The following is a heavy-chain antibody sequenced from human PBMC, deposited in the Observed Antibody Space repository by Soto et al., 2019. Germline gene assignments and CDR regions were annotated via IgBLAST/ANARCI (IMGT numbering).Heavy chain of an antibody. D-gene: IGHD6-19*01. J-gene: IGHJ4*02. V-gene: IGHV4-4*02. Sequence: QVQLQESGPGLVKPSGTLSLTCAVSGGSISSSNWWSWVRQPPGKGLEWIGEIYHSGSTNYNPSRKSRVTITVDKSKNQFSLKLSSVTAADTAVYYCARDSAVAGTGGYFDYWGQGTLVTVSS. CDR1: GGSISSSNW. CDR3: ARDSAVAGTGGYFDY. CDR2: IYHSGST.